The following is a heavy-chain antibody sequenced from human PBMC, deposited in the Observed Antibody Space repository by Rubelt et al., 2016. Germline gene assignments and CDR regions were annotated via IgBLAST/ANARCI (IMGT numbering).Heavy chain of an antibody. D-gene: IGHD1-26*01. CDR3: AGGVGFATNPYYRGPFDS. Sequence: QAQLQQWGAGLLSPSDTLSLTCAVFTGSFNGYRWSWIRQKSDEGLEWIGEVTHSGDANYNPSLRDRVSISAESSKNQFSLGLTALTAADTGRDFWAGGVGFATNPYYRGPFDSWGLGTQVTVSS. CDR1: TGSFNGYR. J-gene: IGHJ4*02. V-gene: IGHV4-34*02. CDR2: VTHSGDA.